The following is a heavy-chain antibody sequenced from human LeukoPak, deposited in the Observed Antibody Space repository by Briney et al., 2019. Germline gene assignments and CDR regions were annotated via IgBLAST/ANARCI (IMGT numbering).Heavy chain of an antibody. CDR1: GGTFSSYA. J-gene: IGHJ5*02. V-gene: IGHV1-69*05. CDR2: IIPIFGTA. Sequence: SVKVSCKASGGTFSSYAISWVRQAPGQGLEWMGRIIPIFGTANYAQKFQGRATITTDESTSTAYMELSSLRSEDTAVYYCARAEYSYGRGWFDPWGQGTLVTVSS. D-gene: IGHD5-18*01. CDR3: ARAEYSYGRGWFDP.